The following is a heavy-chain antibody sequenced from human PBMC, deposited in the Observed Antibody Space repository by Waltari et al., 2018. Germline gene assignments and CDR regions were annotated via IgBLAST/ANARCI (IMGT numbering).Heavy chain of an antibody. D-gene: IGHD3-9*01. V-gene: IGHV4-61*02. CDR3: ASASLRYFDWLPIDY. CDR2: IYTSGST. J-gene: IGHJ4*02. CDR1: GGSISSGSYY. Sequence: QVQLQESGPGLVKPSQTLSLTCTVSGGSISSGSYYWSWIRQPAGKGLEWIGRIYTSGSTNYNPSLKSRVTISVDTSKNQFSLKLSSVTAADTAVYYCASASLRYFDWLPIDYWGQGTLVTVSS.